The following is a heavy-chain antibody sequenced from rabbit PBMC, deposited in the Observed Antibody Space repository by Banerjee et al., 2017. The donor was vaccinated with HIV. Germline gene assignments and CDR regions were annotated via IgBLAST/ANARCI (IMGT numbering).Heavy chain of an antibody. D-gene: IGHD7-1*01. CDR3: ARDLAAVTGWNFGL. V-gene: IGHV1S45*01. J-gene: IGHJ4*01. Sequence: QEQLEESGGDLVKPEGSLTLTCTASGFSFSSDYYMCWVRQAPGKGLEWIACVDAENSGGTWYANWATGRFTISKTSSTAVTLQMTSLTAADTATYFCARDLAAVTGWNFGLWGPGTLVTVS. CDR1: GFSFSSDYY. CDR2: VDAENSGGT.